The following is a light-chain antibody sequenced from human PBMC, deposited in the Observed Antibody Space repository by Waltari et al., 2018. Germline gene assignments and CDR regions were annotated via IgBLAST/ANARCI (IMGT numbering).Light chain of an antibody. V-gene: IGKV3-20*01. CDR3: QKYDRLPAT. CDR1: QSVSRF. Sequence: EIVLTQSPGTLSLSPGERGTLSCRASQSVSRFLAWYQQIPGQPPRLLIYGASTRATGIPDRFSGSGSGKDFSLTISRLEPEDFAVYYCQKYDRLPATFGQGTKVEIK. CDR2: GAS. J-gene: IGKJ1*01.